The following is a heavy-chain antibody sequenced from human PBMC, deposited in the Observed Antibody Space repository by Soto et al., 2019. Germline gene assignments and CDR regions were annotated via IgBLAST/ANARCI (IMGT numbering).Heavy chain of an antibody. D-gene: IGHD3-9*01. CDR2: INPSGGST. CDR3: ARDLGRYFDWASDYYYYGMDV. CDR1: GYTFTSYY. J-gene: IGHJ6*02. Sequence: ASVKVSCKASGYTFTSYYMHWVRQAPGQGLEWMGIINPSGGSTSYAQKFQGRVTMTRDTSTSTVYMELSSLRSEDTAVYYCARDLGRYFDWASDYYYYGMDVWAKGPRSPSP. V-gene: IGHV1-46*01.